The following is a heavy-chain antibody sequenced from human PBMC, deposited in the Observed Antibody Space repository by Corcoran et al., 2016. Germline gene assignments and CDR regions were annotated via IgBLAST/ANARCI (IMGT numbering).Heavy chain of an antibody. J-gene: IGHJ4*02. D-gene: IGHD3-3*01. Sequence: VQLQESGPGLVKPSETLSLTCTVSGASVSSGSYSWSWIRQPPGKGLEWIGYIHYSGSTDYNPSLKSRVTISVDTSKNQFSLKLSSVTAADTAVYYCAREIDERSGYYLYYWGQGTLVTVSS. CDR2: IHYSGST. CDR3: AREIDERSGYYLYY. CDR1: GASVSSGSYS. V-gene: IGHV4-61*01.